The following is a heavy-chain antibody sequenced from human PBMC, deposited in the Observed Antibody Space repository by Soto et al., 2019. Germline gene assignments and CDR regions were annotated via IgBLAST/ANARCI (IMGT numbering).Heavy chain of an antibody. CDR1: GYTFTSYG. CDR2: ISAYNGNT. J-gene: IGHJ6*02. V-gene: IGHV1-18*01. Sequence: QVQLVQSGAEVKKPGASVKVSCKASGYTFTSYGISWVRQAPGQGLEWMGWISAYNGNTNYAQKLQGRVTMTTDTSTSTAYMELRSLRSDDTAVYYCASFSKSSSWSTYYYYGMDVWGQGTTVTVSS. CDR3: ASFSKSSSWSTYYYYGMDV. D-gene: IGHD6-13*01.